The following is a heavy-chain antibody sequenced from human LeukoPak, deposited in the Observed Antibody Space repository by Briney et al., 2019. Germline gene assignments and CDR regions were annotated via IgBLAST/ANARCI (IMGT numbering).Heavy chain of an antibody. D-gene: IGHD2-21*02. CDR2: ISSSSSYI. CDR3: ARESAYCGGDCSMDV. J-gene: IGHJ6*02. Sequence: PGGSLRLSCAASGFTFSSYSMTWVRQAPGKGLEWVSSISSSSSYIYYADSVKGRFTISRDNAKNSLYLQMNSLRAEDTAVYYCARESAYCGGDCSMDVWGQGTTVTVSS. V-gene: IGHV3-21*01. CDR1: GFTFSSYS.